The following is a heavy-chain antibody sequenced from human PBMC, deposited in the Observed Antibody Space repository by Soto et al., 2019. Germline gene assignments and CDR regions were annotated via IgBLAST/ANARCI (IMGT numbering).Heavy chain of an antibody. D-gene: IGHD2-2*01. CDR1: GFTFDDYA. CDR3: AKGGQLRTEGGGY. V-gene: IGHV3-9*01. CDR2: ISWHSGSI. Sequence: EVQLVESGGGLVQPGRSLRLSCAASGFTFDDYAMHWVRQAPGKGLEWVSGISWHSGSIGYADSVKGRFTISRDTAKNSMYLQMNSLRAEATALYYCAKGGQLRTEGGGYWGQGTLVTVSS. J-gene: IGHJ4*02.